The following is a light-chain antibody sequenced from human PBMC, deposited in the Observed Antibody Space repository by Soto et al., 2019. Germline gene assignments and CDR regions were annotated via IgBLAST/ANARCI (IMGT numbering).Light chain of an antibody. CDR2: DAS. CDR1: QSVSSY. J-gene: IGKJ4*01. Sequence: EIVLTQSPATLSLSPGERATLSCRASQSVSSYLAWYQQKPGQAPRLLIYDASNRATGIPARFSGSGSGTDFSLTISSLEPEDFAVYYCLQRGDWPPSFGGGTKV. V-gene: IGKV3-11*01. CDR3: LQRGDWPPS.